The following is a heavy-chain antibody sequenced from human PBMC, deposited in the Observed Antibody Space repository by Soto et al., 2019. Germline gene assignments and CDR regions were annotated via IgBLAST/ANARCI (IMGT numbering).Heavy chain of an antibody. J-gene: IGHJ4*02. CDR2: INAGNGKT. Sequence: SVKLYCKASGYTFTRYGMHLLRQAPGQSLEWMGWINAGNGKTKYSQKFQGRVTITSDTSANTAYMGLSSLRSEDTAVYYCARTSYDILTGYSPNPFDYWGQGTLVT. D-gene: IGHD3-9*01. CDR1: GYTFTRYG. V-gene: IGHV1-3*01. CDR3: ARTSYDILTGYSPNPFDY.